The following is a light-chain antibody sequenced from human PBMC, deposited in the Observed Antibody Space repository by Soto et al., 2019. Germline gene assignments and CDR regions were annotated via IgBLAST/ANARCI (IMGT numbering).Light chain of an antibody. V-gene: IGKV3-15*01. J-gene: IGKJ1*01. CDR2: DAS. CDR3: QQYNNWPRT. Sequence: EIVMTQSPATLSVSPGERATLSCRASQSVSNNLAWYQQKPGQAPRLLIYDASTRATGIPARFSGSGSGTEFTLKISSLQSEDFAVYYCQQYNNWPRTFGQGTKVEIK. CDR1: QSVSNN.